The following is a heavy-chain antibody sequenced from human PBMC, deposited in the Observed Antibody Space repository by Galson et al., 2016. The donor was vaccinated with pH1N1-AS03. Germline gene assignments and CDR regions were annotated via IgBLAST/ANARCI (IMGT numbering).Heavy chain of an antibody. CDR2: IHSGGGT. CDR1: GFAVRANA. V-gene: IGHV3-53*05. Sequence: SLRLSCAASGFAVRANAMSWVRQAPGKGLEWVSVIHSGGGTYYAGSVKGRFSLSRDNFKNTVDLQMNRLRTEDTAVYYCARDLEMPTAHWGQGTLVTVSS. J-gene: IGHJ4*02. CDR3: ARDLEMPTAH. D-gene: IGHD5-24*01.